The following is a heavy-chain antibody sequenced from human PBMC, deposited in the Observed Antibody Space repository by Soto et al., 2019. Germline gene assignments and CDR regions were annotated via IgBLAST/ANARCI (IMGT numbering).Heavy chain of an antibody. J-gene: IGHJ6*02. CDR2: IKSKTDGGTT. CDR1: SVSNAW. Sequence: SVSNAWMNWVRQAPGKGLEWVGRIKSKTDGGTTDYAAPVKGRFTISRDDSKNTLYLQMNSLKTEDTAVYYCTTDDGRISISCYWCMDVWGQGTTVTVSS. D-gene: IGHD2-2*01. V-gene: IGHV3-15*07. CDR3: TTDDGRISISCYWCMDV.